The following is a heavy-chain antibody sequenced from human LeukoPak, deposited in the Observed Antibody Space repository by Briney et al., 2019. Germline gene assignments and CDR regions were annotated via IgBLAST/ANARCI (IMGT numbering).Heavy chain of an antibody. Sequence: SETLSLTRTVSGDSISDFSWTWIRQTPGKGLEWIGFISSSGTSHYSPSLESRVTFSLDTSKSQFSLSLKSVTAADTAVYYCARVFRGAVTSNWFDPWGQGILVTVSS. CDR3: ARVFRGAVTSNWFDP. V-gene: IGHV4-59*01. J-gene: IGHJ5*02. CDR1: GDSISDFS. CDR2: ISSSGTS. D-gene: IGHD3-3*01.